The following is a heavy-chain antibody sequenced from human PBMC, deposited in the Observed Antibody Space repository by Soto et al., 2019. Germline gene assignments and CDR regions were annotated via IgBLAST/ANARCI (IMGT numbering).Heavy chain of an antibody. V-gene: IGHV1-69*01. J-gene: IGHJ4*02. CDR1: GGIFSTYA. Sequence: QVQLVQSGAEVKKPGSSVKVSCKASGGIFSTYAISWLRRAPGQGLEWMGGIIPIFGTPNYAQRFQGRVTITADESTSTAYMELSRLRSEDTAVYYCARDRDDYGSGNYYNRIDFWGQGTLGTGSS. D-gene: IGHD3-10*01. CDR3: ARDRDDYGSGNYYNRIDF. CDR2: IIPIFGTP.